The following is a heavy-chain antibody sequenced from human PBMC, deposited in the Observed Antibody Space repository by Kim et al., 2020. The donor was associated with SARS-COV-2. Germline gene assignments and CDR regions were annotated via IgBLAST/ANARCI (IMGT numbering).Heavy chain of an antibody. CDR2: INHSGST. D-gene: IGHD3-22*01. CDR3: ARGIYRNYYDSSGFDY. J-gene: IGHJ4*02. CDR1: GGSFSGYY. V-gene: IGHV4-34*01. Sequence: SETLSLTCAVYGGSFSGYYWSWIRQPPGKGLEWIGEINHSGSTNYNPSLKSRVTISVDTSKNQFSLKLSSVTAADTAVYYCARGIYRNYYDSSGFDYWGQGTLVTVSS.